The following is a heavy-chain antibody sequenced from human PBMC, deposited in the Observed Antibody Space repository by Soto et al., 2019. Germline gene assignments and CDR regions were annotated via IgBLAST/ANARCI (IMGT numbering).Heavy chain of an antibody. CDR2: INPSGGST. V-gene: IGHV1-46*01. D-gene: IGHD6-13*01. CDR3: VRPGYSSSWYRTELNYFDY. J-gene: IGHJ4*02. Sequence: QVQLVQSGAEVKKPGASVKVSCKASGYTFTSYYMHWVRQAPGQGLEWMGIINPSGGSTSYAQKFQGRVTMTRDTSTSTVYMELSSLRSEDTAVYYCVRPGYSSSWYRTELNYFDYWGQGTLVTVSS. CDR1: GYTFTSYY.